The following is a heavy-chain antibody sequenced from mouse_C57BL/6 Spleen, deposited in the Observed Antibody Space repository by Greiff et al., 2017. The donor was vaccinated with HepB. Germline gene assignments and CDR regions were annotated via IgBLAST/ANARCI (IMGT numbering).Heavy chain of an antibody. CDR3: TIELGAWFAY. D-gene: IGHD4-1*01. CDR2: IDPETGGT. J-gene: IGHJ3*01. CDR1: GYTFTDYE. Sequence: VKLQESGAELVRPGASVTLSCKASGYTFTDYEMHWVKQTPVHGLEWIGAIDPETGGTAYNQKFKGKAILTADKSSSTAYMELRSLTSEDSAVYYCTIELGAWFAYWGQGTLVTVSA. V-gene: IGHV1-15*01.